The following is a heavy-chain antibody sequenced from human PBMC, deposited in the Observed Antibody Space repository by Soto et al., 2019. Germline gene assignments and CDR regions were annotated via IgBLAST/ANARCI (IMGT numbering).Heavy chain of an antibody. J-gene: IGHJ3*02. CDR2: ISSSSSTI. D-gene: IGHD2-21*02. V-gene: IGHV3-48*02. CDR1: GFTFSSYS. CDR3: ARRHIVVVTAIPSIDDAFDI. Sequence: GGSLRLSCAASGFTFSSYSMNWVRQAPGKGLEWVSYISSSSSTIYYADSVKGRFTISRDNAKNSLYLQMNSLRDEETAVYYCARRHIVVVTAIPSIDDAFDIWGQGTMVTVSS.